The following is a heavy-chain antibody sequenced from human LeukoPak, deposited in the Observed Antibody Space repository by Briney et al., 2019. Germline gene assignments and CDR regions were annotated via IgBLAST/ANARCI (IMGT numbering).Heavy chain of an antibody. Sequence: GGSLRLSCAASGFTFSSYAMSWVRQAPGKGLEWVSAISGSGGSTYYADSVKGRFTISRDNSKNTLYLQMNSLRAEDTAVYYCAKGSSHIVVVPAASDYWGQGTLVTVSS. CDR3: AKGSSHIVVVPAASDY. CDR1: GFTFSSYA. D-gene: IGHD2-2*01. V-gene: IGHV3-23*01. CDR2: ISGSGGST. J-gene: IGHJ4*02.